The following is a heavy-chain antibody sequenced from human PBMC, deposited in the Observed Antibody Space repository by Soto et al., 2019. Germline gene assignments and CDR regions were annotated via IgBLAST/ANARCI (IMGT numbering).Heavy chain of an antibody. CDR2: ISYDGSNK. CDR1: GFTFSSYA. D-gene: IGHD5-18*01. CDR3: ARGGMVQLWFRPTGISY. Sequence: QVQLVESGGGVVQPGRSLRLSCAASGFTFSSYAMHWVRQAPGKGLEWVAVISYDGSNKYYADSVKGRFTISRDNSKNTLYLQMNSLRAEDTAVYYRARGGMVQLWFRPTGISYWGQGTLVTVSS. J-gene: IGHJ4*02. V-gene: IGHV3-30-3*01.